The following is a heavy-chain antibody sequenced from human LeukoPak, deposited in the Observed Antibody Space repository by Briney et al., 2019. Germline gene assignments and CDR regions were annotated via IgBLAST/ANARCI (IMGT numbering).Heavy chain of an antibody. J-gene: IGHJ3*02. D-gene: IGHD3-22*01. V-gene: IGHV4-31*03. CDR2: IHYSGST. Sequence: SETLSLTCTVSGGSISSGGYYWSWIRQHPGKGLEWIGYIHYSGSTYYNPSLKSRVTISVDTSKNQFSLKLSSVTAADTAVYYCARAATMIVVVPQANAFDIWGQGTMVTVSS. CDR1: GGSISSGGYY. CDR3: ARAATMIVVVPQANAFDI.